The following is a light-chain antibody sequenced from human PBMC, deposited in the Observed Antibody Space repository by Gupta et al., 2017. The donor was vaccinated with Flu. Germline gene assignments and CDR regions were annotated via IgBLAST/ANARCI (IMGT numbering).Light chain of an antibody. J-gene: IGKJ3*01. CDR2: MAS. Sequence: EIVMTQSPLSLHVTPGESASISCRSSQSLLHSSGYNFLSWYLQKPGQSPQLLIHMASNRASGVPDRLSGSGSGTDFTLEISRVEAEDVGVYYCMQTLQTFTFGPGTKVEIK. V-gene: IGKV2-28*01. CDR1: QSLLHSSGYNF. CDR3: MQTLQTFT.